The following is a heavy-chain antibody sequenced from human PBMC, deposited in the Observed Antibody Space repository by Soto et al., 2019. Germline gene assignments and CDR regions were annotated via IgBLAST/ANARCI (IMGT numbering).Heavy chain of an antibody. CDR3: ATRVAVAGTTYFDY. CDR1: GGTFSSYT. D-gene: IGHD6-19*01. CDR2: IIPILGIA. V-gene: IGHV1-69*02. J-gene: IGHJ4*02. Sequence: QVQLVQSGAEVKKPGSSVKVSCKASGGTFSSYTISWVRQAPGQGLEWMGRIIPILGIANYAQKFQGRVTSTADKSTSTAYMELSSLRSEDTAVYYCATRVAVAGTTYFDYWGQGTLVTVSS.